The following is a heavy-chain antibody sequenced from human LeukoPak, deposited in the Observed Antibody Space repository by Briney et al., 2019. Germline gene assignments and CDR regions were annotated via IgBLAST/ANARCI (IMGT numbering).Heavy chain of an antibody. D-gene: IGHD3-22*01. Sequence: GGSLKLSCEVFGFTFSTSAMSWVRQAPGKGLEWVSGIRPSDDTTYYVDSVKGRFTVSRDKSKNTLYLQMHSLRVEDTAVYYCRFYISGSDYWGEGTLVTVSS. CDR3: RFYISGSDY. CDR1: GFTFSTSA. CDR2: IRPSDDTT. V-gene: IGHV3-23*01. J-gene: IGHJ4*02.